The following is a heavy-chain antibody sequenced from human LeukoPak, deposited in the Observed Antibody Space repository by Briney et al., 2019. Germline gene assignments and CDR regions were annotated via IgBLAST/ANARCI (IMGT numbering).Heavy chain of an antibody. CDR3: ARGGLDCSSTSCEYTDYYYYYMDV. CDR1: GYTFTGYY. Sequence: ASVKVSCKASGYTFTGYYMHWVRQAPGQGLEWMGWINPNSGGTNYAQKFQGRVTMTRDTSISTAYMELSRLRSDDTAVYYCARGGLDCSSTSCEYTDYYYYYMDVWGKGTTVTISS. V-gene: IGHV1-2*02. CDR2: INPNSGGT. D-gene: IGHD2-2*01. J-gene: IGHJ6*03.